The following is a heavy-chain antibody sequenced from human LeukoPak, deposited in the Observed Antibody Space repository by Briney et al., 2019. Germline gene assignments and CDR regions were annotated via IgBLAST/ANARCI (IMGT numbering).Heavy chain of an antibody. J-gene: IGHJ4*02. D-gene: IGHD4-17*01. Sequence: PGGSLRLSCAASGFTFSSYAMSWVRQAPGKELEWVSTISGSGGTTNYADSVKGRFTFSRDNSKNMVYLQMNSLRAEDTAMYYCTKDLPDYGDYIEGYWGQGTLVTVAS. CDR1: GFTFSSYA. CDR2: ISGSGGTT. V-gene: IGHV3-23*01. CDR3: TKDLPDYGDYIEGY.